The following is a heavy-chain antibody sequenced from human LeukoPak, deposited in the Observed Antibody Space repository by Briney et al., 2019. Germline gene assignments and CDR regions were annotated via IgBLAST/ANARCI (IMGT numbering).Heavy chain of an antibody. V-gene: IGHV4-34*01. J-gene: IGHJ4*02. CDR1: GGSISSGGYY. CDR2: INHSGST. Sequence: PSETLSLTCTVSGGSISSGGYYWSWIRQPPGKGLEWIGEINHSGSTNYNPSLKSRVTISVDTSKNQFSLKLSSVTAADTAVYYCARGSSFWSGYYPLFFDYWGQGTLVTVSS. D-gene: IGHD3-3*01. CDR3: ARGSSFWSGYYPLFFDY.